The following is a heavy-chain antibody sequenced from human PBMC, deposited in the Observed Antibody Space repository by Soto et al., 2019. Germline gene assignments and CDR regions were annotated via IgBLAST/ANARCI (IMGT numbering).Heavy chain of an antibody. Sequence: EVQLVESGGGLVQPGGSLRLSCAASGFSVTNNYMNWVRQAPGKGLEWVSIIDIGGSTYYADSVKDRFTISRDNSRNTLYLHMDSLRAEDTAVYYCARGRGSTGYLGREHYFDYWGQGTLVTVSP. D-gene: IGHD2-2*01. V-gene: IGHV3-66*01. CDR1: GFSVTNNY. CDR3: ARGRGSTGYLGREHYFDY. CDR2: IDIGGST. J-gene: IGHJ4*02.